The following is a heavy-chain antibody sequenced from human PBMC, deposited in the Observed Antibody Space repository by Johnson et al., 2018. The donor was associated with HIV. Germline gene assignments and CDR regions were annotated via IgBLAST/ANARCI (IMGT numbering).Heavy chain of an antibody. J-gene: IGHJ3*02. CDR1: GFTFSNYA. CDR2: ISGSGGST. Sequence: VQLVESGGGLVQPGGSLRLSCAASGFTFSNYAMNWVRQAPGKGLEWVSAISGSGGSTYSVDSVKGRFTISRANSKNTLYLQMNSLRAEDTAVYYCTRLGTEWELSSGSDTFDIWGQGTMVTVSS. CDR3: TRLGTEWELSSGSDTFDI. D-gene: IGHD3-16*02. V-gene: IGHV3-23*04.